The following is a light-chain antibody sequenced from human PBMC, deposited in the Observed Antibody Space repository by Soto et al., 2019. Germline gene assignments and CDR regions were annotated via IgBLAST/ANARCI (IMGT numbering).Light chain of an antibody. Sequence: QSALTQPASVSGSPGQSITISCTGTSSDVGGYDFVSWYQHHPGKAPKLIIYEVRTRPSGVSDRFSGSKSGNTASLTISGLQAEVEADYYCSSYTSDWGVFGTGTKLTVL. J-gene: IGLJ1*01. V-gene: IGLV2-14*01. CDR3: SSYTSDWGV. CDR1: SSDVGGYDF. CDR2: EVR.